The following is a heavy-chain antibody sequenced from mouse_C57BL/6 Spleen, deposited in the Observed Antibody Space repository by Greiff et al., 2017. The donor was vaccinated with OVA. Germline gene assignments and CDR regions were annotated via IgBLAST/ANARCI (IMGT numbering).Heavy chain of an antibody. J-gene: IGHJ4*01. D-gene: IGHD1-1*01. Sequence: QVQLQQSGAELARPGASVKLSCKASGYTFTSYGISWVKQRTGQGLEWIGEIYPRSGNTSYNEKFKGKATLTADKSSSTAYMELRSLTSEDSAVYFCARGITTVVAPSYAMDYWGQGTSVTVSS. V-gene: IGHV1-81*01. CDR1: GYTFTSYG. CDR2: IYPRSGNT. CDR3: ARGITTVVAPSYAMDY.